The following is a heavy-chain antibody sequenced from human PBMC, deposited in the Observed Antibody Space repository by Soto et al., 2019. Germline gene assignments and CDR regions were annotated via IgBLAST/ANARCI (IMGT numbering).Heavy chain of an antibody. J-gene: IGHJ4*02. V-gene: IGHV4-39*01. CDR3: ARPGGSSSWFFDY. Sequence: PSETLSLTCTVSGGSISSSSYYWGWIRQPPGKGLEWIGSIYYSGSTYYNPSLKSRVTISVDTSKNQFSLKLSSVTAADTAVCYCARPGGSSSWFFDYWGQGTLVTVSS. CDR2: IYYSGST. D-gene: IGHD6-13*01. CDR1: GGSISSSSYY.